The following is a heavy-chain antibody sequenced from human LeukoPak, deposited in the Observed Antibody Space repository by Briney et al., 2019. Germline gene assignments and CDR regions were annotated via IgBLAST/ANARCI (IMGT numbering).Heavy chain of an antibody. CDR2: IYYRVTS. CDR1: GDSINTYY. J-gene: IGHJ4*02. CDR3: ARDLGDDWTAVGGNRPFDY. V-gene: IGHV4-59*12. Sequence: SETLPLTCTVSGDSINTYYWSWIRQPPGKGLEWIGYIYYRVTSDYNPSLKSRVTLSIDTSKKQFSPKPGPVTRADTAGYYRARDLGDDWTAVGGNRPFDYWGQGTLVTVSS. D-gene: IGHD3/OR15-3a*01.